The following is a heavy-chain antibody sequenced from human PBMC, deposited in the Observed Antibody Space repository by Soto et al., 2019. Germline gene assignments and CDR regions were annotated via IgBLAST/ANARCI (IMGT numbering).Heavy chain of an antibody. J-gene: IGHJ5*02. CDR2: ISIGATAI. D-gene: IGHD3-3*02. CDR3: ARDNGLARSFDP. Sequence: GSLRLSCAASGFTFRSYSMNWVRQAPGKGLEWISYISIGATAIFYADSVKGRFTISRDDAKNSLYLEMNSLRDEDTSVYYCARDNGLARSFDPWGQGALVTVSS. V-gene: IGHV3-48*02. CDR1: GFTFRSYS.